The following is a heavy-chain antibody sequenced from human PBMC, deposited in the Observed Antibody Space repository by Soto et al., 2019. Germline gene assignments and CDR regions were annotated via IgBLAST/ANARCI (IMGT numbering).Heavy chain of an antibody. D-gene: IGHD4-17*01. V-gene: IGHV3-21*01. J-gene: IGHJ6*03. CDR2: ISSSSSYI. Sequence: GGSLRLSCAASGFTFSSYSMNWVRQAPGKGLEWVSSISSSSSYIYYADSVKGRFTISRDNAKNSLYLQMNSLRAEDTAVYYCARVVDGDYDRYYYYMDFWGKGTTVTVSS. CDR1: GFTFSSYS. CDR3: ARVVDGDYDRYYYYMDF.